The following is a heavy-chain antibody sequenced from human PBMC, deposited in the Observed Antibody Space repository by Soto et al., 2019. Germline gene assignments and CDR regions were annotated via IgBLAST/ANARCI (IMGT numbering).Heavy chain of an antibody. Sequence: PGGSLRLSCAVSGFTVSDYWMHWVRQAPGEGLVWVSRISDDGISTSYAKFVKGRFTISRDNAKNMVYLQLNSLTAEDTAFYFCAREIPISDENYIYYWGQGTLVTVSS. CDR1: GFTVSDYW. CDR2: ISDDGIST. V-gene: IGHV3-74*01. D-gene: IGHD5-12*01. CDR3: AREIPISDENYIYY. J-gene: IGHJ4*02.